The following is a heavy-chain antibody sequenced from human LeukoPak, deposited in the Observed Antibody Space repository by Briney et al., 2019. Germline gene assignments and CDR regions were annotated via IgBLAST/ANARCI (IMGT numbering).Heavy chain of an antibody. CDR2: IYTSGST. D-gene: IGHD3-3*01. CDR1: GGSISSYY. V-gene: IGHV4-4*07. CDR3: ARDKKDYDFWSGYYSLDV. J-gene: IGHJ6*04. Sequence: SETLSLTCTVSGGSISSYYWSWIRQPAGKGLEWIGRIYTSGSTNYNPSLKSRVTMSVDTSKNQFSLKLSSVTAADTAVYYCARDKKDYDFWSGYYSLDVWGKGTTVTVSS.